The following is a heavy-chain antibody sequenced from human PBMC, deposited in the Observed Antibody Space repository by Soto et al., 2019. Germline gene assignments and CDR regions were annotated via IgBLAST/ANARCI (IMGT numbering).Heavy chain of an antibody. CDR1: GGSIRTSSYY. Sequence: SETLSLTCTVSGGSIRTSSYYWGWIRQPPGKGLEWIGNIYYGGNTYYNPSLKSRVTISVDTSKNLFSLNLNSVTAADTAVYYCARQTPNWNDRGWFDHWGQGTLVTVS. D-gene: IGHD1-20*01. J-gene: IGHJ5*02. V-gene: IGHV4-39*01. CDR2: IYYGGNT. CDR3: ARQTPNWNDRGWFDH.